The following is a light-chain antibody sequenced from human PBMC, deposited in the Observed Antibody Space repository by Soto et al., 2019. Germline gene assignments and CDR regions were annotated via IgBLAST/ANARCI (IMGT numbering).Light chain of an antibody. CDR2: VVS. Sequence: QSALTQPASVSGSPGQSITISCNGTSSYIGGSNWVSWYQQHPGRAPKLIIFVVSGRPSGVSDRFSGSRSDNTASLTISGLQAEDVADYYCTSHSSSGTLAVFGTGTKLTVL. V-gene: IGLV2-14*01. J-gene: IGLJ1*01. CDR1: SSYIGGSNW. CDR3: TSHSSSGTLAV.